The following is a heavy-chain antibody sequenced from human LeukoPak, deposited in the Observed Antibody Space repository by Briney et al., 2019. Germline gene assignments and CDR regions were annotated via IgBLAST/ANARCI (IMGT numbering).Heavy chain of an antibody. CDR3: ARDGVDGSGEKGPELSYFDY. CDR1: GFTFSSYA. CDR2: ISYDGSNK. Sequence: GRSLRLSCAASGFTFSSYAMHWVRQAPGKGLEWVAVISYDGSNKYHADSVKGRFTISRDNSKNTLYLQMNSLRAEDTAVYYCARDGVDGSGEKGPELSYFDYWGQGTLVTVSS. V-gene: IGHV3-30-3*01. D-gene: IGHD3-10*01. J-gene: IGHJ4*02.